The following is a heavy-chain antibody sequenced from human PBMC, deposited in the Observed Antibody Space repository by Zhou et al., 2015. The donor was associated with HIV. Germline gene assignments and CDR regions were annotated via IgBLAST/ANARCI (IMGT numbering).Heavy chain of an antibody. CDR3: ARDPTPAFRGWYFDL. CDR2: INQFGGDT. J-gene: IGHJ2*01. Sequence: VQLVESGGGVVQPGRSLRLSCAASGFDFSNTWMHWVRQAPGKGLVWVAHINQFGGDTAYADSVKGRFTISRDNAKSTLYLQMDSLRAEDTAVYYCARDPTPAFRGWYFDLWGRGTLITVSS. V-gene: IGHV3-74*02. CDR1: GFDFSNTW. D-gene: IGHD3-3*02.